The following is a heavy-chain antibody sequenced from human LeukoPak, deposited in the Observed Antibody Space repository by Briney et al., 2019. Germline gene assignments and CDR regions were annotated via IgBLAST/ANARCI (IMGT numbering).Heavy chain of an antibody. CDR3: ARSGAGGGYYYYYGMDV. CDR1: GFTFSSYE. Sequence: GGSLSLSCAASGFTFSSYEMNWVRQAPGKGLEWVSYISSSGSTIYYADSVKGRFTISRDNAKNSLYLQMNSLRAEDTAVYYCARSGAGGGYYYYYGMDVWGQGTTVTVSS. CDR2: ISSSGSTI. J-gene: IGHJ6*02. D-gene: IGHD3-10*01. V-gene: IGHV3-48*03.